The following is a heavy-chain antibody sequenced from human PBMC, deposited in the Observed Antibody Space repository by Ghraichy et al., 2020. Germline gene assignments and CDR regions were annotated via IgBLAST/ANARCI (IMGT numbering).Heavy chain of an antibody. CDR3: AKSLKVGATYSVSDY. Sequence: LSLTCAASGFTFSYAMSWVRQAPGKGLEWVSAITGSGGTTYYADSVKGRFTISRDNSKNTLYLQMNTLRAEETAVYYCAKSLKVGATYSVSDYWGQGTLVTVSS. J-gene: IGHJ4*02. CDR1: GFTFSYA. V-gene: IGHV3-23*01. D-gene: IGHD1-26*01. CDR2: ITGSGGTT.